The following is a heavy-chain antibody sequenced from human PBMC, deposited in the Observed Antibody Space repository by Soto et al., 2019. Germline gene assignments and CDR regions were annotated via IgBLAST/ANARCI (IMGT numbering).Heavy chain of an antibody. Sequence: EVQLLESGGGLVQPGGSLRLSCAASGFTFSNYDMSWVRQLPGKGLEWVSSVSSSGSSTYYADSVKGRVAISRDNSKNTLYLHMSRVSAADTAVYYCARRDCGSGANCEFRAPAFAYWGQGNLVTVTS. CDR3: ARRDCGSGANCEFRAPAFAY. CDR1: GFTFSNYD. J-gene: IGHJ4*02. V-gene: IGHV3-23*01. CDR2: VSSSGSST. D-gene: IGHD2-21*01.